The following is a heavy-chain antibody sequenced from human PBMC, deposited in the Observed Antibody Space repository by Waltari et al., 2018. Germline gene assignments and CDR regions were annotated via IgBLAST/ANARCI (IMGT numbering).Heavy chain of an antibody. D-gene: IGHD2-21*01. J-gene: IGHJ6*03. V-gene: IGHV3-30*02. CDR3: AKDTYDNGGDYMDV. CDR1: GFSFRPVG. Sequence: QMQLGESGGGVVQSGGSLRLSGVASGFSFRPVGMHWVRQPPGKGLEWVAFIRHDGNTKYYVDSVRGRFTISRVNSKNTLFLQMDNLSADDSAVYFCAKDTYDNGGDYMDVWGKGTTVTVSS. CDR2: IRHDGNTK.